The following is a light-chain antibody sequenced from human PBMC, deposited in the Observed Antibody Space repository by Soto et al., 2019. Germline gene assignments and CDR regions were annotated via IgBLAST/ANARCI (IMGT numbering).Light chain of an antibody. J-gene: IGLJ3*02. CDR2: DVS. Sequence: QSALTQPASVSGSPGQSITISCTGTSSDVGGYNYVSWYQQYPGKAPKLMIYDVSNRPSGVSNRFSGSKSGNTASLTISGLQAEDEADYYCSSYTSSTTGVFGGGTKVTVL. CDR1: SSDVGGYNY. CDR3: SSYTSSTTGV. V-gene: IGLV2-14*01.